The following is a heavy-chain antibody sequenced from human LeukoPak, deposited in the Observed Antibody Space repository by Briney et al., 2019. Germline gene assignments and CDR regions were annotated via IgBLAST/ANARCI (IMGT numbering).Heavy chain of an antibody. CDR2: IYLGDSDT. Sequence: GASLKISCRGSGSPFTSYWFGGVRQLLGKGLKWLGIIYLGDSDTRYSPSFQGQVTISADKSISTAYLQWSSLKASDTAMYYCARRMVRGVIVDAFDIWGQGTMVTVSS. CDR3: ARRMVRGVIVDAFDI. D-gene: IGHD3-10*01. CDR1: GSPFTSYW. V-gene: IGHV5-51*01. J-gene: IGHJ3*02.